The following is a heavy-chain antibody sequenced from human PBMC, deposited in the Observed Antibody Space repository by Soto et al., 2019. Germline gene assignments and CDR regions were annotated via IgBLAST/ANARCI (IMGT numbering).Heavy chain of an antibody. D-gene: IGHD3-16*01. CDR2: IYWDDDK. CDR1: GFSLTTRGVG. Sequence: QITLKESGPTLVKPTQTLTLTCTFSGFSLTTRGVGVGWIRQPPGKALECLALIYWDDDKRYSPSLQSRLSSIKDTYXNQVVLTMTNVDPVDTATYYCAHIPNYYQYDWFDPWGQGTLVSVSS. V-gene: IGHV2-5*02. J-gene: IGHJ5*02. CDR3: AHIPNYYQYDWFDP.